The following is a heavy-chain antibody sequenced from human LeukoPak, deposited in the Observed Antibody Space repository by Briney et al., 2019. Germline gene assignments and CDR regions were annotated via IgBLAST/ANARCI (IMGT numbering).Heavy chain of an antibody. CDR2: IIPILGIA. CDR1: GGTFSSYA. V-gene: IGHV1-69*04. CDR3: ARDPCSGGSCYYYYGMDV. Sequence: SVKVSCKASGGTFSSYAISWVRQAPGQGLEWMGRIIPILGIANYAQKFQGRVTITADKSTSTAYMELSRLRSEDTAVYYCARDPCSGGSCYYYYGMDVWGQGTTVTVSS. D-gene: IGHD2-15*01. J-gene: IGHJ6*02.